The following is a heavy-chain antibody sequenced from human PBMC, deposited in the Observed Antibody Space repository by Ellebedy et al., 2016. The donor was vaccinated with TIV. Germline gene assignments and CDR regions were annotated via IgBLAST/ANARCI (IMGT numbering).Heavy chain of an antibody. CDR3: ARALYYCGGDCSYNFDF. Sequence: PSETLSLTCNVSGGSVSSLSDYWSWIRQPPGKALEWLAHIYSNDEKSYSTSLKTKPGISRDTSKSQVVLTMTNMDPVDTATYYCARALYYCGGDCSYNFDFWGQGTPVTVSS. CDR2: IYSNDEK. V-gene: IGHV2-26*01. CDR1: GGSVSSLSDY. D-gene: IGHD2-21*02. J-gene: IGHJ4*02.